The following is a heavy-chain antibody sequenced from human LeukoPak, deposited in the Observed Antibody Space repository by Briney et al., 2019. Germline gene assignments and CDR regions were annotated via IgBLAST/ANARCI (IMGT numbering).Heavy chain of an antibody. CDR2: ISYDGSNK. D-gene: IGHD2-2*01. CDR1: GFTFSSYG. Sequence: GGSLRLSCAASGFTFSSYGMHWVRQAPGKGLEWVAVISYDGSNKYYADSVKGRFTISRDNSKNTLYLQMNSLRAGDTAVYYCAKDRIVQAVPGTNCSSTSCPSRYYYYGMDVWGQGTTVTVSS. V-gene: IGHV3-30*18. CDR3: AKDRIVQAVPGTNCSSTSCPSRYYYYGMDV. J-gene: IGHJ6*02.